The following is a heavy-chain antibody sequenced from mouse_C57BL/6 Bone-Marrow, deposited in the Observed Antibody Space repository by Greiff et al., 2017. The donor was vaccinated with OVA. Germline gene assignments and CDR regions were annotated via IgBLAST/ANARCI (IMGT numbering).Heavy chain of an antibody. CDR3: ARPLYDYDEGAFAY. V-gene: IGHV1-64*01. CDR1: GYTFTSYW. J-gene: IGHJ3*01. CDR2: IHPNSGST. D-gene: IGHD2-4*01. Sequence: QVQLQQPGAELVKPGASVKLSCKASGYTFTSYWMHWVKQRPGQGLEWIGMIHPNSGSTNYNEKFKSKATLTVDKSSSTAYLQLSSLTSEDSAVYYCARPLYDYDEGAFAYWGQGTLVTVSA.